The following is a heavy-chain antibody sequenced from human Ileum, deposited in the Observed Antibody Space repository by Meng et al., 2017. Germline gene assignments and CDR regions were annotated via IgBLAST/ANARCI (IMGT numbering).Heavy chain of an antibody. Sequence: VKHHRSSSGRVVRLDTLSFFCTVVGDSACRAVYQWGWMRPPPVKGLEWIGFASTNYSPSLKRRVTISLDTFRNQFSLRLSSVTAADTAVYYCARDHMGSLDYWGQGILVTVSS. CDR2: AST. V-gene: IGHV4-61*08. D-gene: IGHD1-26*01. CDR1: GDSACRAVYQ. J-gene: IGHJ4*02. CDR3: ARDHMGSLDY.